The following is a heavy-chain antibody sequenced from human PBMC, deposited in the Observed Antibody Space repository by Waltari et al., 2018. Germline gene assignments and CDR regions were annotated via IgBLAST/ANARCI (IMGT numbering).Heavy chain of an antibody. CDR3: ARVIAVAGTRYYYYMDV. CDR2: INPNSGGT. CDR1: GYTFTGYY. J-gene: IGHJ6*03. D-gene: IGHD6-19*01. V-gene: IGHV1-2*02. Sequence: QVQLVQSGAEVKKPGASVKVSCKASGYTFTGYYMHWVRQAPGQGLEWMGWINPNSGGTNYAQKFQGRVTMTRDTSISTAYMELSRLRSDDTAVYYCARVIAVAGTRYYYYMDVWGKGTTVTVSS.